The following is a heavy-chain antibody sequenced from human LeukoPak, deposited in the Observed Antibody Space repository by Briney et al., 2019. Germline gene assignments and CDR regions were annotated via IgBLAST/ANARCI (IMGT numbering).Heavy chain of an antibody. CDR2: ISYEDGTNK. CDR1: GFTFRSFV. Sequence: PGGSLRLSCAASGFTFRSFVMHWVRQAPGKGLEWVAAISYEDGTNKYYADSVKGRFTISRDNANNLLFLQMNSLRDEDTAVYYCARGETALTSHLDYWGQGTLVTVSS. CDR3: ARGETALTSHLDY. J-gene: IGHJ4*02. V-gene: IGHV3-30-3*01. D-gene: IGHD4-17*01.